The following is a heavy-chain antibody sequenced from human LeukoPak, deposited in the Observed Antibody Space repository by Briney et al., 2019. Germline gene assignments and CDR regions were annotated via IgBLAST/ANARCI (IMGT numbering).Heavy chain of an antibody. CDR1: GFTVSSNY. D-gene: IGHD6-19*01. CDR3: ARAYSSGWEGAFDI. Sequence: GGSLRLSCAASGFTVSSNYMSWVRQAPWKGLEWVSVIYSGGSTYYADSVKGRFTISRDNSKNTLYLQMNSLRAEDTAVYYCARAYSSGWEGAFDIWGQGTMVTVSS. V-gene: IGHV3-66*01. J-gene: IGHJ3*02. CDR2: IYSGGST.